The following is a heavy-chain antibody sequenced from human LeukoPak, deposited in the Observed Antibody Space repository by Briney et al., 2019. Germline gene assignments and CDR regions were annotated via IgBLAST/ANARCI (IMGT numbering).Heavy chain of an antibody. Sequence: PGGSLRLSCAASGFTFSSYAMHWVRQAPGGGLEYVSAISSNGGSTYYANSVKGRFTISRDNSKNTLYLQMGSLRAEDMAVYYCAREERGAMVVDYWGQGTPVTVSS. V-gene: IGHV3-64*01. CDR1: GFTFSSYA. CDR2: ISSNGGST. CDR3: AREERGAMVVDY. J-gene: IGHJ4*02. D-gene: IGHD5-18*01.